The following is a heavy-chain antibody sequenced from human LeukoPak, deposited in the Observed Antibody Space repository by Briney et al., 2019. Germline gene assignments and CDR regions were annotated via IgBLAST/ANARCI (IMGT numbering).Heavy chain of an antibody. CDR1: GFTLSSYA. CDR2: ISGSGGST. J-gene: IGHJ4*02. V-gene: IGHV3-23*01. CDR3: AKSPLPNYYYDSSGYLYYFDY. D-gene: IGHD3-22*01. Sequence: GGSLRLSCAASGFTLSSYAMSWVRQAPGKGLEWVSAISGSGGSTYYADSVKGRFTISRDNSKNTLYLQMNSLRAEDTAVYYCAKSPLPNYYYDSSGYLYYFDYWGQGTLVTVSS.